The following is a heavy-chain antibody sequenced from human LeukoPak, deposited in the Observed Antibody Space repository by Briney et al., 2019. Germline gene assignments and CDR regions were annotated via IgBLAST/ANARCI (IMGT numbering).Heavy chain of an antibody. CDR2: MNPNSGNT. J-gene: IGHJ4*02. V-gene: IGHV1-8*02. D-gene: IGHD3-16*01. CDR3: ARNRGGAAVFDY. CDR1: GYSFTSYD. Sequence: ASVKVSCKASGYSFTSYDINWVRQATGQGLEWMGWMNPNSGNTGYAQKFQGRVTMTRNTSISTAYMELRSLRSDDTAVYYCARNRGGAAVFDYWGQGTLVTVSS.